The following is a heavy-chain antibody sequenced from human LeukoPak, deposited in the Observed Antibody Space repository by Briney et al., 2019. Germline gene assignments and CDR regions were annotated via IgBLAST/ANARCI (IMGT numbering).Heavy chain of an antibody. J-gene: IGHJ4*02. V-gene: IGHV1-18*01. CDR2: ISAYNGNT. CDR1: GYTFSNYG. CDR3: ARGVLVGYFDY. D-gene: IGHD3-3*01. Sequence: ASVKVSCKASGYTFSNYGINWVRQAPGQGLEWMGWISAYNGNTNYAQKFQGRVTMTRDTSTTTGYMELRSLRSDDTAVYYCARGVLVGYFDYWGQGTLVTVSS.